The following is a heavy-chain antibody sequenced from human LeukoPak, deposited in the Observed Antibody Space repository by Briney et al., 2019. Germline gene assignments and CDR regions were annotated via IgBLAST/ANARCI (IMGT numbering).Heavy chain of an antibody. Sequence: SETLSLTCTVSGGSISSYYWSWIRQPPGKGLEWIGYIYYSGSTNYNPSLKSRVTISVDTSKNQFSLKLSSVTAADTAVYYCARFTMEYYYGSGSPNWFDPWGQGTLVTVSS. CDR1: GGSISSYY. CDR2: IYYSGST. D-gene: IGHD3-10*01. J-gene: IGHJ5*02. CDR3: ARFTMEYYYGSGSPNWFDP. V-gene: IGHV4-59*01.